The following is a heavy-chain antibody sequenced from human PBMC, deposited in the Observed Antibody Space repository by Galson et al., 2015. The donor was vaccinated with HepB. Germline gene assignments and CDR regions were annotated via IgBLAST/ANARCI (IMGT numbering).Heavy chain of an antibody. V-gene: IGHV1-3*01. CDR2: INAGTGNT. CDR1: GYTFTSYA. Sequence: SVKVSCKASGYTFTSYAMHWVRQAPGQRLEWMGWINAGTGNTKYSQKFQGRVTITRDTSASTAYMELSSLRSEDTAVYYCARRGAAAGDAFDIWGQGTMVTVSS. J-gene: IGHJ3*02. D-gene: IGHD6-13*01. CDR3: ARRGAAAGDAFDI.